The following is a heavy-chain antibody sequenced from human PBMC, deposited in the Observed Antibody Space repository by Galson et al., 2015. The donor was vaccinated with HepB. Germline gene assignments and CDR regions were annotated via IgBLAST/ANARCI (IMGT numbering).Heavy chain of an antibody. CDR1: GFTFSGSA. CDR3: RAAGLEPFDY. J-gene: IGHJ4*02. V-gene: IGHV3-73*01. CDR2: IRSKANSYAT. D-gene: IGHD6-13*01. Sequence: SLRLSCAASGFTFSGSAMHWVRQASGKGLEWVGRIRSKANSYATAYAASVKGRFTISRDDSKNTAYLQMNSLKTEDTAVYYCRAAGLEPFDYWGQGTLVTVSS.